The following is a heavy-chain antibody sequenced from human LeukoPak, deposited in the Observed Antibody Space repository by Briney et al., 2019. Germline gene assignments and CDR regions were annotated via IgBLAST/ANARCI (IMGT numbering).Heavy chain of an antibody. CDR1: GGSISSGGYY. J-gene: IGHJ4*02. CDR2: IYYSGST. V-gene: IGHV4-31*03. Sequence: SETLSLTCTVSGGSISSGGYYWSWIRQHPGKGLEWIGYIYYSGSTYYNPSLKSRVTISVDTSKNQFSLKLSSVTAADTAVYYCASVSKPEASFDYWGQGTLVTVSS. CDR3: ASVSKPEASFDY. D-gene: IGHD3-16*02.